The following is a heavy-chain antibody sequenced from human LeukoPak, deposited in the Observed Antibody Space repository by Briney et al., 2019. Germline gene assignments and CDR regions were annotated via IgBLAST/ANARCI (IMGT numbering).Heavy chain of an antibody. V-gene: IGHV3-30*02. J-gene: IGHJ4*02. Sequence: QAGESLKISCAASGFTFSDFGMHWVRQAPGKGLEWVAFIRYDGTDKNYADSVKGRFTISRDNSKNTLYLQMNSLRAEDTAVFYCAKRRDDNYFDYWGQGALVTVSS. CDR1: GFTFSDFG. CDR3: AKRRDDNYFDY. CDR2: IRYDGTDK. D-gene: IGHD5-24*01.